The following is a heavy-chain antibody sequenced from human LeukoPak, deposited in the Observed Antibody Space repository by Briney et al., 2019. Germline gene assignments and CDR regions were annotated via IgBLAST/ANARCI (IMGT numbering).Heavy chain of an antibody. CDR1: GGSISSGDYY. V-gene: IGHV4-30-4*08. CDR3: ARDGDSSSSDAGWFDP. D-gene: IGHD6-6*01. J-gene: IGHJ5*02. CDR2: IYYSGST. Sequence: SQTLSLTCTVSGGSISSGDYYWSWLRQPPGTGLEWSGYIYYSGSTYYNPSLKSRVTISVDPYKNQFSLKLSSVTAADTAVYYCARDGDSSSSDAGWFDPWGQGTLVTVSS.